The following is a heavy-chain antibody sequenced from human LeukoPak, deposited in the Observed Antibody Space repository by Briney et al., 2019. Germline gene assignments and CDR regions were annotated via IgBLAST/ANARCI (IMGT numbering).Heavy chain of an antibody. CDR2: INHSGST. CDR1: GGSFSGYY. CDR3: ARIIGNILTGPYAFDI. V-gene: IGHV4-34*01. J-gene: IGHJ3*02. Sequence: SETLSPTCAVYGGSFSGYYWSWIRQPPGKGLEWIGEINHSGSTNYNPSLKSRVTISVDTSKNQFSLKLSSVTAADTAVYYCARIIGNILTGPYAFDIWGQGTMVTVSS. D-gene: IGHD3-9*01.